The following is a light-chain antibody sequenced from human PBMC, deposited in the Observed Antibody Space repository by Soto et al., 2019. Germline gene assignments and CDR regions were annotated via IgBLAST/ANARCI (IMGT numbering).Light chain of an antibody. V-gene: IGLV2-23*01. Sequence: QSALTQPASVSGSPGQSITLSCTGTSSDVGSYNLVSWYQQHPGKAPKLMIYEGNKRPSGVSNRCSGSKSANTASLTISGLQTEDEADYYCCSYAGTNTFVFGTGTKVTVL. CDR3: CSYAGTNTFV. CDR1: SSDVGSYNL. CDR2: EGN. J-gene: IGLJ1*01.